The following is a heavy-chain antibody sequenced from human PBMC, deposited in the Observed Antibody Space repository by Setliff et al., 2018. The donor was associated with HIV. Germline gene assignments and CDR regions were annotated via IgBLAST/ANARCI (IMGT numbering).Heavy chain of an antibody. D-gene: IGHD6-13*01. CDR1: GYSFTSYW. Sequence: PGESLTISCKGSGYSFTSYWIGWVRQMPGKGLEWMGIIYPGDSDNRYSPSFQGQVTISADKSISTAYLQWSSLKASDTAMYYCARRMWQQDSKFMYYFDYWGQGTLVTVS. CDR3: ARRMWQQDSKFMYYFDY. V-gene: IGHV5-51*01. J-gene: IGHJ4*02. CDR2: IYPGDSDN.